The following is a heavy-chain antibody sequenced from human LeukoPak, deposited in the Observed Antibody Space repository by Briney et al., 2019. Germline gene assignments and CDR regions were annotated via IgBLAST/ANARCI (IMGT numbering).Heavy chain of an antibody. CDR2: INPNAGTT. V-gene: IGHV1-46*01. D-gene: IGHD1-7*01. CDR3: ARASNWNYGY. CDR1: GYTFTSYF. J-gene: IGHJ4*02. Sequence: VASVKVSCKAFGYTFTSYFVHWVRQAPGQGLEWMGIINPNAGTTIYAQKFQGRLTVTRDMSTSTVYMELSSLRSDDTAVYYCARASNWNYGYWGPGTLVTVSS.